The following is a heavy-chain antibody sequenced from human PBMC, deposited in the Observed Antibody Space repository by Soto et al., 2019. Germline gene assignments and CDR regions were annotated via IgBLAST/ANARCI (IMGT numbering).Heavy chain of an antibody. V-gene: IGHV3-23*01. Sequence: GGSLRLSCAASGFTFSNYAMSWVRQAPGKGLEWVSAISVGGDGTYYPDSVKGRFTISRDNPKNTLFLQMNSLRAEDTAVYYCVKAPSSTTRSGPDYWGQGTLVTVSS. CDR3: VKAPSSTTRSGPDY. J-gene: IGHJ4*02. D-gene: IGHD5-12*01. CDR1: GFTFSNYA. CDR2: ISVGGDGT.